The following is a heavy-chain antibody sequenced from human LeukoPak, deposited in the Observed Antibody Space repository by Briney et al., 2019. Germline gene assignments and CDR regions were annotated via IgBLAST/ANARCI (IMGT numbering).Heavy chain of an antibody. V-gene: IGHV3-53*01. CDR2: IYSGGST. CDR1: GFTVSSNY. J-gene: IGHJ1*01. CDR3: AGVSGTDGAEYFQH. Sequence: GGSLRLSCAASGFTVSSNYMSWVRQAPGKGLEWVSVIYSGGSTCYADSVKGRFTISRDNSKNTLYLQMNSLRAEDTAVYYCAGVSGTDGAEYFQHWGQGTLVTVSS. D-gene: IGHD5-24*01.